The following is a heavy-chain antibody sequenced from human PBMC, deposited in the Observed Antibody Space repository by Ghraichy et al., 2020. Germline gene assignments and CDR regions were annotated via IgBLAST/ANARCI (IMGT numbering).Heavy chain of an antibody. CDR1: NYTFTGYG. Sequence: GESLNISCRASNYTFTGYGISWVRQAPGQGLEWMGWISAYSDNTIYVQKFQGRVTMTTDTSTTTAYMVLRSLRSDDTAVYYCARDGGITETESYGMDVWGQGTTVTVSS. J-gene: IGHJ6*02. CDR2: ISAYSDNT. D-gene: IGHD1/OR15-1a*01. V-gene: IGHV1-18*01. CDR3: ARDGGITETESYGMDV.